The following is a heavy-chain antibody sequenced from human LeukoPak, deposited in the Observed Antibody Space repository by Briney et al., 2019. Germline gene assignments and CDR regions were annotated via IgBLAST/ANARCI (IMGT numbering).Heavy chain of an antibody. CDR3: ARVIVPAATGAAFDI. CDR1: GGTFSSYA. V-gene: IGHV1-2*02. CDR2: INPNSGGT. D-gene: IGHD2-2*01. J-gene: IGHJ3*02. Sequence: ASVKVSCKASGGTFSSYAISWVRQAPGQGLEWMGWINPNSGGTNYAQKFQGRVTMTRDTSISTAYMELSRLRSDDTAVYYCARVIVPAATGAAFDIWGQGTMVTVSS.